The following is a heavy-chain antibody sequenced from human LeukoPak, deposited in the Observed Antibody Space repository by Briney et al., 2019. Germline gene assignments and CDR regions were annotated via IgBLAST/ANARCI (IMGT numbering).Heavy chain of an antibody. Sequence: PGGSLRLSCAASGFTFSSYSMNWVRQAPGKGLEWVSSISSSSSYIYYADSVKGRFTISRDNAKNSLYLQMNSLRAEDTAVYYCARVSYYYDSSGYYSPYVVDVWGQGTTVTVSS. CDR1: GFTFSSYS. CDR2: ISSSSSYI. D-gene: IGHD3-22*01. CDR3: ARVSYYYDSSGYYSPYVVDV. J-gene: IGHJ6*02. V-gene: IGHV3-21*01.